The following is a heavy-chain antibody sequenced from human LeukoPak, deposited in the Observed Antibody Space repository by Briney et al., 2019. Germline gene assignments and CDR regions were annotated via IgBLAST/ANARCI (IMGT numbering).Heavy chain of an antibody. J-gene: IGHJ4*02. CDR2: ISYDGSNK. CDR3: ARAGYDSSGSAFGY. V-gene: IGHV3-30-3*01. Sequence: GGSLRLSCAASGFTFSSYAMHWVRQAPGKGLEWVAVISYDGSNKYYADSVKGRFTISRDNAKNTLYLQMNSLRAEDTAAYYCARAGYDSSGSAFGYWGQGTLVTVSS. CDR1: GFTFSSYA. D-gene: IGHD3-22*01.